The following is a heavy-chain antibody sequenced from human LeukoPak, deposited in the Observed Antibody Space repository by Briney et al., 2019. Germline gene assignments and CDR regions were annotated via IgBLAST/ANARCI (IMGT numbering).Heavy chain of an antibody. J-gene: IGHJ4*02. D-gene: IGHD2-21*02. CDR1: GGSFSGYY. Sequence: SETLSLTCAVYGGSFSGYYWSWLRQPPGKGLEWIGDIDHSASTNYNPSLKSRVTISLDTSQIQFSLNLNSVTAADTAVYYCARGQGDRYSNYFDYWDQGTLVTVSS. CDR2: IDHSAST. CDR3: ARGQGDRYSNYFDY. V-gene: IGHV4-34*01.